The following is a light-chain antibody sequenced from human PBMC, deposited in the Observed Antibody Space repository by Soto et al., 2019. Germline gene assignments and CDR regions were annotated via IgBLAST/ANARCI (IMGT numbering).Light chain of an antibody. Sequence: EIVLTQSPATLSLSPGERATLSCRASQSISSYLAWFQQKPGQSPRLLIYDASNRATGVPVRFSGGGSGTDFTLTISRLDPEDSAVYYCQQYNNWPPALTFGGGTKVEIK. V-gene: IGKV3-11*01. CDR1: QSISSY. J-gene: IGKJ4*01. CDR2: DAS. CDR3: QQYNNWPPALT.